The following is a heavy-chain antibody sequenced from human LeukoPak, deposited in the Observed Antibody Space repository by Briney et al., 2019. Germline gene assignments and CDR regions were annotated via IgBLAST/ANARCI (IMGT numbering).Heavy chain of an antibody. V-gene: IGHV1-2*02. CDR3: ARAPVGYYDDSSGPFDF. J-gene: IGHJ4*02. CDR2: MNPNTGDT. Sequence: ASVKVSCKASGYPFSGYYVHWVRQAPGQGLEWLGWMNPNTGDTKYEQKFLGRVTMTRDTSITTAYMELSRLRSDDAAIYYCARAPVGYYDDSSGPFDFWGQGTLLTVSS. D-gene: IGHD3-22*01. CDR1: GYPFSGYY.